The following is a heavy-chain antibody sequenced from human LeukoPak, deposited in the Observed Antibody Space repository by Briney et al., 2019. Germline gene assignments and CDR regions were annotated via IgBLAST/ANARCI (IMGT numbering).Heavy chain of an antibody. V-gene: IGHV1-8*03. CDR1: GGTFSSYA. D-gene: IGHD5-24*01. Sequence: ASVKVSCKASGGTFSSYAISWVRQAPGQGLEWMGWMNPNSGNTGYAQKFQGRVTITRNTSISTAYMELSSLRSEDTAVYYCARGMAPGDNWFDPWGQGTLVTVSS. CDR3: ARGMAPGDNWFDP. J-gene: IGHJ5*02. CDR2: MNPNSGNT.